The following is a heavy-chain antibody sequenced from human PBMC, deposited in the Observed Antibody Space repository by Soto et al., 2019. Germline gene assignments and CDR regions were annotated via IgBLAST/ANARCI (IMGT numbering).Heavy chain of an antibody. CDR1: GFTFSSYA. Sequence: GGSLRLSCAASGFTFSSYAMHWVRQAPGKGLEGVAVISYDGSNKYYADSVKGRFTISRDNSKNTLYLQMNSLRAEDTAVYYCARDYRDNAEFDYWGQGTLVTVSS. D-gene: IGHD1-20*01. J-gene: IGHJ4*02. CDR3: ARDYRDNAEFDY. CDR2: ISYDGSNK. V-gene: IGHV3-30-3*01.